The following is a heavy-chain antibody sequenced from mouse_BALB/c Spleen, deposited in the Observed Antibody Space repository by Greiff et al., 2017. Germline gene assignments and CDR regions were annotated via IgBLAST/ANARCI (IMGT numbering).Heavy chain of an antibody. Sequence: VQLQQSGAELVKPGASVKLSCKASGYTFTSYWMHWVKQRPGQGLEWIGEIDPSDSYTNYNQKFKGKATLTVDKSSSTAYMQLSSLTSEDSAVYYCARSGTGIYAMDYWGQGTSVTVSS. J-gene: IGHJ4*01. CDR1: GYTFTSYW. CDR2: IDPSDSYT. CDR3: ARSGTGIYAMDY. D-gene: IGHD4-1*01. V-gene: IGHV1-69*02.